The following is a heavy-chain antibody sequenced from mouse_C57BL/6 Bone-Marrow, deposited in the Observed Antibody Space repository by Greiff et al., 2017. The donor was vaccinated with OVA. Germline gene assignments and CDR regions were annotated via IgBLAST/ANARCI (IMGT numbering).Heavy chain of an antibody. J-gene: IGHJ1*03. CDR1: GFTFSDYY. V-gene: IGHV5-16*01. CDR2: INYDGSST. CDR3: ARDTDYDRDWYFDV. Sequence: EVNVVESEGGLVQPGSSMKLSCTASGFTFSDYYMAWVRQVPEKGLEWVANINYDGSSTYYLDSLKSRFIISRDNAKNILYLQMSSLKSEDTATYYCARDTDYDRDWYFDVWGTGTTVTVSS. D-gene: IGHD2-4*01.